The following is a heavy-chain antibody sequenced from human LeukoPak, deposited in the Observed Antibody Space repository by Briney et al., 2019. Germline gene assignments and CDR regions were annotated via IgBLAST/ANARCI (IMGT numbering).Heavy chain of an antibody. D-gene: IGHD3-10*01. CDR2: IYYSGST. Sequence: NPSQTLSLTCTVSGVSISSGGYYWSWIRQHPGKGLEWIVYIYYSGSTYYNPSLKSRVTISVDTSKNQFSLKLSSVTAADTAVYYCARGGGSMVRGVIPRYGMDVWGKGTTVTVSS. V-gene: IGHV4-31*03. J-gene: IGHJ6*04. CDR1: GVSISSGGYY. CDR3: ARGGGSMVRGVIPRYGMDV.